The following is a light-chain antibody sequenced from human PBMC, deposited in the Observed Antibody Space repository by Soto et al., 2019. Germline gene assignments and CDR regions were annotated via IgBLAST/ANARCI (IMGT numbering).Light chain of an antibody. CDR3: CSYTGTDNWV. CDR2: DVT. J-gene: IGLJ3*02. CDR1: SSDVGSYNY. V-gene: IGLV2-11*01. Sequence: QSVLTQPRSVSGSPGQSVTISCTGTSSDVGSYNYVSWYQQHPGEAPKVIIYDVTKRPSGVPDRFSGSKSGNTASLTISGLQSEDEADYHCCSYTGTDNWVFGGGTKRTVL.